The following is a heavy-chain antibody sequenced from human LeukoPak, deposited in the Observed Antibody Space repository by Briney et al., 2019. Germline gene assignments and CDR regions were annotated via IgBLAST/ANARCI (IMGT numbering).Heavy chain of an antibody. V-gene: IGHV1-18*01. CDR2: ISGSNGNT. CDR3: ARMGSRVTMIVDY. D-gene: IGHD3-22*01. Sequence: ASVKVSCKASGYSFNRYGVSWVRQAPGQGLEWMGWISGSNGNTNYAQSFQGRVTMTTDVSTGTAYMDLRNLRFDDTAVYFCARMGSRVTMIVDYWGQGTLVTVSS. CDR1: GYSFNRYG. J-gene: IGHJ4*02.